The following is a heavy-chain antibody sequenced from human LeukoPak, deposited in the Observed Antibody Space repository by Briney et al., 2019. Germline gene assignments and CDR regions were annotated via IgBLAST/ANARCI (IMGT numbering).Heavy chain of an antibody. D-gene: IGHD1-20*01. Sequence: PGGSLRLSCAASGFTFSNYAMHWVRQAPGKGLEYVSAISSSGGSTSYANSVKGRIIISRDNSKNTLYLQMGSLRAEDMAVYYCARGVNNWNVDVFDIWGQGTMVTVSS. CDR2: ISSSGGST. J-gene: IGHJ3*02. V-gene: IGHV3-64*01. CDR1: GFTFSNYA. CDR3: ARGVNNWNVDVFDI.